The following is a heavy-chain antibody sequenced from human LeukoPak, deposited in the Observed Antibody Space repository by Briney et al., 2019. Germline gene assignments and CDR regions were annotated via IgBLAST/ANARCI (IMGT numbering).Heavy chain of an antibody. Sequence: GGSLRLSCAASGFTFSSYSMNWVRQAPGKGLEWVSSISSSSSFIYYADSVKGRFTISRDNAKNSLYLQMNSLRAEDTALYYCAKGNYYYDSSGYGDAFDIWGQGTMVTVSS. CDR3: AKGNYYYDSSGYGDAFDI. CDR1: GFTFSSYS. V-gene: IGHV3-21*04. J-gene: IGHJ3*02. D-gene: IGHD3-22*01. CDR2: ISSSSSFI.